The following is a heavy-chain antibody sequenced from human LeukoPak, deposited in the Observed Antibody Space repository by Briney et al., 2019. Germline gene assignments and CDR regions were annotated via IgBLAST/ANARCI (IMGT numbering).Heavy chain of an antibody. Sequence: SETLSLTCTVSGGSISSSSYYWGWIRQPPGKGLEWIGSIYYSGSTYYNPSPKSRVTIFVDTSKNQFSLRLSSVTAADTAVYYCARLGAHDSSGYYYFGFDPWGQGTLVTVSS. CDR2: IYYSGST. CDR3: ARLGAHDSSGYYYFGFDP. D-gene: IGHD3-22*01. J-gene: IGHJ5*02. CDR1: GGSISSSSYY. V-gene: IGHV4-39*01.